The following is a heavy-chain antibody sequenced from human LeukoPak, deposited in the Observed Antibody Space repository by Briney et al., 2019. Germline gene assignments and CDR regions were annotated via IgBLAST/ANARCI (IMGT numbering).Heavy chain of an antibody. CDR2: IYYSGST. CDR1: GGSISSYY. V-gene: IGHV4-59*01. CDR3: ARGTLNILTGYYKNAFDI. D-gene: IGHD3-9*01. J-gene: IGHJ3*02. Sequence: SETLSLTCTVSGGSISSYYWSWIRQPPGKGLEWIGYIYYSGSTNYNPSLKSRVTISVDTSKNQFSLKLSSVTAADTAVYYCARGTLNILTGYYKNAFDIWGQGTMVTVSS.